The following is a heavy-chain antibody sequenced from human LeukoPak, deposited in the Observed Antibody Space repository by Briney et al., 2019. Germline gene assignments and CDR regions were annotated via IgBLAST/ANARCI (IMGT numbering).Heavy chain of an antibody. V-gene: IGHV1-46*01. CDR1: GGTFSSYA. J-gene: IGHJ6*03. Sequence: ASVKVSCKASGGTFSSYAISWVRQAPGQGLEWMGIINPSGGSTSYAQKFQGRVTMTRDTSTSTVYMELSSLRSEDTAVYYCARDWDGSGSYPGYYYMDVWGKGTTVTISS. CDR2: INPSGGST. D-gene: IGHD3-10*01. CDR3: ARDWDGSGSYPGYYYMDV.